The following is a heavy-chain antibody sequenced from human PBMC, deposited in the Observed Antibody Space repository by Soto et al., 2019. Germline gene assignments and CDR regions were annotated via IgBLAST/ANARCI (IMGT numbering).Heavy chain of an antibody. V-gene: IGHV6-1*01. CDR2: TYYRSKWYN. Sequence: SQTLSLTCAISGDSVSSNSAAWNWIRQSPSRGLEWLGRTYYRSKWYNDYAVSVKSRITINPDTSKNQFSLQLNSVTPEDTAVYYCARGGDCSGGSCYAWFDPWGQGTLFTVSS. D-gene: IGHD2-15*01. CDR3: ARGGDCSGGSCYAWFDP. J-gene: IGHJ5*02. CDR1: GDSVSSNSAA.